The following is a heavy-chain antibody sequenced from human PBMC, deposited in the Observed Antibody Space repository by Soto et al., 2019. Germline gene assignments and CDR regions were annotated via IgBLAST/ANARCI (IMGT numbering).Heavy chain of an antibody. CDR2: IYYSGST. D-gene: IGHD2-15*01. Sequence: QLQLQESGPGLVKPSETLSLTCTVSGGSISSSSYYWGGIRQPPGKGLEWIGSIYYSGSTYYNPSLKSRVTISVDTSKNQFSLKLSSVTAADTAVYYCARSDSSPHYRYWGQGTLVTVSS. CDR3: ARSDSSPHYRY. V-gene: IGHV4-39*01. CDR1: GGSISSSSYY. J-gene: IGHJ4*02.